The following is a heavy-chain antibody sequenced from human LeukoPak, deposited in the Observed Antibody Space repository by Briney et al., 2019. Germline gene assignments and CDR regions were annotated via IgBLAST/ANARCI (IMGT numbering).Heavy chain of an antibody. CDR1: KFNFFSYG. J-gene: IGHJ4*01. D-gene: IGHD2-21*02. CDR2: ILTDGSTT. V-gene: IGHV3-74*01. CDR3: ARELPREVTLDY. Sequence: PTGGSLRLSCVASKFNFFSYGMQWVRQAPGKGLVWVSRILTDGSTTSYADSVKGRFTISRDNARNTLYLQMNSLRVEDTAVYYCARELPREVTLDYWGQGTLVTVSP.